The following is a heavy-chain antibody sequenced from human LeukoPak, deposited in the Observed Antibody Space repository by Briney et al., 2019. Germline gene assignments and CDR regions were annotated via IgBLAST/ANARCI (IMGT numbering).Heavy chain of an antibody. V-gene: IGHV3-21*01. D-gene: IGHD1-14*01. CDR3: ATETIGRHYDY. CDR1: EFTFSSCG. Sequence: GGSLRLSCAASEFTFSSCGFNWVRQAPGKGLEWVSSIGPTGIDRYYADSVRGRFTISRDNAKNSMYLQMDSLRDEDTAVYYCATETIGRHYDYWGQGTLLTVSS. CDR2: IGPTGIDR. J-gene: IGHJ4*02.